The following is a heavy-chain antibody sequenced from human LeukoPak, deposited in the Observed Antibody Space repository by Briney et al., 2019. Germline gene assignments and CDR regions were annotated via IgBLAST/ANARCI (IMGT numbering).Heavy chain of an antibody. D-gene: IGHD2-15*01. CDR1: GFTFSSYS. CDR2: ISSSSSYI. CDR3: ARAPRYCSGGSCYSGAFDI. J-gene: IGHJ3*02. Sequence: PGGSLRLSCAASGFTFSSYSMNWVRQAPGKGLEWVSSISSSSSYIYYADSVKGRFTISRDNAKNSLYLQMNSLRAEDTAVYYCARAPRYCSGGSCYSGAFDIWGQGTMVTVSS. V-gene: IGHV3-21*01.